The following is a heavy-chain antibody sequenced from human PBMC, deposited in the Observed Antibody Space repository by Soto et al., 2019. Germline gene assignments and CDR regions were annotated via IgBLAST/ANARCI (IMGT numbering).Heavy chain of an antibody. V-gene: IGHV3-30*18. Sequence: GGSLRLSCAASGFTFSSYGMHWVRQAPGKGLEWVAVISYDGSNKYYADSVKGRFTISRDNSKNTLYLQMNSLRAEDTAVYYCAKDRRAVAGSLGDYWGQGT. CDR2: ISYDGSNK. CDR3: AKDRRAVAGSLGDY. D-gene: IGHD6-19*01. J-gene: IGHJ4*02. CDR1: GFTFSSYG.